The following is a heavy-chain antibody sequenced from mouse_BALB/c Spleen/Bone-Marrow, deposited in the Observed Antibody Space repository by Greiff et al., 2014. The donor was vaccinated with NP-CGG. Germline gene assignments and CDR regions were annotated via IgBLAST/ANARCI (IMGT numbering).Heavy chain of an antibody. CDR1: GYTFTSYG. CDR2: INPGNGRT. V-gene: IGHV1S81*02. J-gene: IGHJ3*01. CDR3: ARGGCDGFAD. Sequence: QVQLQQPGAELVKPGASVKLSCKASGYTFTSYGMHWVKQTPGKGLEWIGEINPGNGRTNYNEKFKSKATMTVDKSSSTAYIQLSSLTSEDAAVYYCARGGCDGFADWGQGTPVTVSA.